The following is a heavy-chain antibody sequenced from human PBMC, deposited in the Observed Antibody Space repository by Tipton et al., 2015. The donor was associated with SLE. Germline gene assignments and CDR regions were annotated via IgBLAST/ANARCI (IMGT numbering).Heavy chain of an antibody. CDR3: ARDIRYIVATTRNAFDI. Sequence: SLRLSCAASGFTVSSNYMSWVRQAPGKGLEWVSVIYSGGSTYYADSVKGRFTISRDNSKNTLYLQMNSLRAEDTAVYYCARDIRYIVATTRNAFDIWGQGTMVPVSS. CDR1: GFTVSSNY. J-gene: IGHJ3*02. D-gene: IGHD5-12*01. V-gene: IGHV3-53*05. CDR2: IYSGGST.